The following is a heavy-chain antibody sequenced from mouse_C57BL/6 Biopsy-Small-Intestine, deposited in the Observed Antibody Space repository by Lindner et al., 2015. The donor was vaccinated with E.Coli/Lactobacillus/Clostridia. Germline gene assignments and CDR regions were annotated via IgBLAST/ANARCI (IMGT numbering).Heavy chain of an antibody. J-gene: IGHJ3*01. CDR1: GYTFTDYY. V-gene: IGHV1-19*01. CDR2: VNPKNGGT. CDR3: ARGEEFAY. Sequence: VQLQESGPELVKPGASVKMSCKASGYTFTDYYLNWVKQSPGKSLEWIGRVNPKNGGTTYNQKFKGKATLTVDKSLSTAYMQLNSLTSEDSAVYYCARGEEFAYWGQGTLVTVSA.